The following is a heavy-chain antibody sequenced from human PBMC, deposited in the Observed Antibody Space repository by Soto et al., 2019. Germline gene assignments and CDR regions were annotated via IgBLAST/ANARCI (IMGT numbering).Heavy chain of an antibody. J-gene: IGHJ2*01. D-gene: IGHD2-15*01. Sequence: QVQLQESGPGLVKPSQTLSLTCNVSGGSISSGDYYWSWIRQPPGKGLEWIGYIYYSGSTYYNPSLKSRVTISIDPSKNQFSLKRSSVTAADTAVYYCAGALRSLYWYVDRWGRGTLVTVSS. CDR2: IYYSGST. CDR3: AGALRSLYWYVDR. V-gene: IGHV4-30-4*01. CDR1: GGSISSGDYY.